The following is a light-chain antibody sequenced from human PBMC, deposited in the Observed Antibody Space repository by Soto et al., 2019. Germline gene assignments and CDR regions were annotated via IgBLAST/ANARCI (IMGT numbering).Light chain of an antibody. V-gene: IGKV3-20*01. CDR2: GAS. J-gene: IGKJ5*01. Sequence: LTQSPDTLSLSPGERATLSCRASQTVRSNYLAWCQQRPGQAPRLLIYGASTRAAGIPDRFSGSGSGTDFTLTITRLEPEHSAVYFCQQYTGPPTTFGQGTRLEIK. CDR1: QTVRSNY. CDR3: QQYTGPPTT.